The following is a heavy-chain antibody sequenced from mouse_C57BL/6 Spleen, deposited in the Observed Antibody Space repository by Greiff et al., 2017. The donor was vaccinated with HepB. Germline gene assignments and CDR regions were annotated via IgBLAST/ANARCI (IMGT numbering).Heavy chain of an antibody. J-gene: IGHJ1*03. D-gene: IGHD2-4*01. V-gene: IGHV3-6*01. CDR2: ISYAGSN. Sequence: DVHLVESGPGLVKPSQSLSLTCPVTGYSFTSGYFWYWIRQFPGNKLEWMGYISYAGSNNYNPSFKNRISITHDTSKNQFFLKLNSVTTEDTATYYCARERLRDDFDVWGTGTTVTVSS. CDR3: ARERLRDDFDV. CDR1: GYSFTSGYF.